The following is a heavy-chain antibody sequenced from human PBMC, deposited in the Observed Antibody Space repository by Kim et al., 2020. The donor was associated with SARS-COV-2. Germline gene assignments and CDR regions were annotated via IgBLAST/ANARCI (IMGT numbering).Heavy chain of an antibody. V-gene: IGHV1-46*01. CDR1: GYTFTSYY. J-gene: IGHJ4*02. CDR3: ARLRYYDSSGYHYGVGVFDY. CDR2: INPSGGST. Sequence: ASVKVSCKASGYTFTSYYMHWVRQAPGQGLEWMGIINPSGGSTSYAQKFQGRVTMTRDTSTSTVYMELSSLRSEDTAVYYCARLRYYDSSGYHYGVGVFDYWGQGTLVTVSS. D-gene: IGHD3-22*01.